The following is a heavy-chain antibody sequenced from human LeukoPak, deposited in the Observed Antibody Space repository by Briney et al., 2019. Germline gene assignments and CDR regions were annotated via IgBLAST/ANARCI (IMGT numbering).Heavy chain of an antibody. D-gene: IGHD3-22*01. Sequence: SETLSLTCAVYGGSFSGYYWSWIRQPPGKGLEWIGEINHSGSTNYNPSLKSRVTISVDTSENQFSLKLSSVTAADTAVYYCARGSTMIVVVITPYYFDYWGQGTLVTVSS. J-gene: IGHJ4*02. CDR2: INHSGST. V-gene: IGHV4-34*01. CDR3: ARGSTMIVVVITPYYFDY. CDR1: GGSFSGYY.